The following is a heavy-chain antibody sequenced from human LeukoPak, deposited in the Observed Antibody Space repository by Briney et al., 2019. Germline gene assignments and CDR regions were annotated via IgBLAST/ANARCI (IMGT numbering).Heavy chain of an antibody. Sequence: PSETLSLTCGVYGGSFSGYYWSWIRQPPGKGLEWIGYIYYSGSTNYNPSLKSRVTISVDTSKNQFSLKLSSVTAADTAVYYCARRVEYSGYEGWFDPWGQGTLVTVSS. CDR2: IYYSGST. J-gene: IGHJ5*02. V-gene: IGHV4-59*01. CDR1: GGSFSGYY. D-gene: IGHD5-12*01. CDR3: ARRVEYSGYEGWFDP.